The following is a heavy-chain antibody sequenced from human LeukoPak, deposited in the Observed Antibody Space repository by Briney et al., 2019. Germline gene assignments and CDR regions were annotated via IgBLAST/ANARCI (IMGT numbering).Heavy chain of an antibody. CDR2: INPNSGDT. D-gene: IGHD3-10*01. CDR1: GYTFTGYY. V-gene: IGHV1-2*02. J-gene: IGHJ4*02. CDR3: ARGEGSMVFGELSDY. Sequence: ASVKVSCKASGYTFTGYYMHWVRQAPGQGLEWMGWINPNSGDTNYAQKFQGRVTMTRDTSISTAYMELSRLRSDDTAVYYCARGEGSMVFGELSDYWGQGTLVTVSS.